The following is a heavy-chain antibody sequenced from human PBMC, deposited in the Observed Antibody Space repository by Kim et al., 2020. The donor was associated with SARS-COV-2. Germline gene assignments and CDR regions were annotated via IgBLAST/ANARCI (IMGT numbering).Heavy chain of an antibody. CDR3: ASSGTTYYDILTDITDDAFDI. Sequence: GGSLRLSCAASGFTVSSNYMSWVRQAPGKGLEWVSVIYSGGSTYYADSVKGRFTISRDNSKNTLYLQMNSLRAEDTAVYYCASSGTTYYDILTDITDDAFDIWGQGTMVTVSS. V-gene: IGHV3-53*01. J-gene: IGHJ3*02. CDR2: IYSGGST. D-gene: IGHD3-9*01. CDR1: GFTVSSNY.